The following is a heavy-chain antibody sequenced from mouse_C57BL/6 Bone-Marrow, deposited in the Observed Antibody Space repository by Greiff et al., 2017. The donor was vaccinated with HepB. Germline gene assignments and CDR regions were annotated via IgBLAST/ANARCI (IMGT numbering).Heavy chain of an antibody. V-gene: IGHV14-4*01. CDR3: TRFITTVVAQYYFDY. CDR1: GFNIKDDY. D-gene: IGHD1-1*01. CDR2: IDPENGDT. J-gene: IGHJ2*01. Sequence: EVQLQQSGAELVRPGASVKLSCTASGFNIKDDYMHWVKQRPEQGLEWIGWIDPENGDTEYASKFQGKATITADTSSNTAYLQLGSLTSEDTAVYYCTRFITTVVAQYYFDYWGQGTTLTVSS.